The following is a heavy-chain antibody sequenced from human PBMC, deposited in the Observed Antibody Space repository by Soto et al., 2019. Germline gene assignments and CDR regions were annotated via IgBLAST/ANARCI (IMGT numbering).Heavy chain of an antibody. J-gene: IGHJ4*02. CDR2: ISYDGSNK. D-gene: IGHD3-16*01. V-gene: IGHV3-30*18. CDR1: GFTFSSYG. Sequence: GGSLRLSCAASGFTFSSYGMHWVRQAPGKGLEWVAVISYDGSNKYYADSVKGRFTISRDNSKNTLYLQMNSLRAEDTAVYYCAKDIRFYYFDDWGQGTLVTVSS. CDR3: AKDIRFYYFDD.